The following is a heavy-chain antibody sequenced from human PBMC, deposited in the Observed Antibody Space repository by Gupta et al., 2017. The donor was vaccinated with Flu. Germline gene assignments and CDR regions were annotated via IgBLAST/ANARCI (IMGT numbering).Heavy chain of an antibody. V-gene: IGHV3-30*18. CDR3: AKSSGDYEYY. Sequence: QVQLVEPGGGVVLPGRPLRLSCAASGFTFSSYGMHWVRQAPGKGLEWLAVRSYDGSNKYYADSVKGRFTISRDNSKNTLYLQMNSLRAEDTAVYYCAKSSGDYEYYWGQGTLVTVSA. CDR2: RSYDGSNK. D-gene: IGHD4-17*01. J-gene: IGHJ4*02. CDR1: GFTFSSYG.